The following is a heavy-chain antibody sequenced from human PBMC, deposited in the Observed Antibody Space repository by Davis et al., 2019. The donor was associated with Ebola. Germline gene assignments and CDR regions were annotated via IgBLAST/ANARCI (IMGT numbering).Heavy chain of an antibody. V-gene: IGHV1-69*13. CDR3: AKDRYYDNNPLYYESEC. Sequence: SVKVSCKASGGTFSNYAITWVRQAPGQGLEWTGGIIPKFGTANYAQRFQGRVTIIADESRTTAYMELSSLRSEDTAVYYCAKDRYYDNNPLYYESECWGQGTLVTVSS. D-gene: IGHD3-22*01. J-gene: IGHJ4*02. CDR1: GGTFSNYA. CDR2: IIPKFGTA.